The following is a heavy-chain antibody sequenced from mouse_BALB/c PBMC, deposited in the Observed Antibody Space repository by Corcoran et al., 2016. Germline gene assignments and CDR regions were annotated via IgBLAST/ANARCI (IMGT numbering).Heavy chain of an antibody. V-gene: IGHV9-3-1*01. Sequence: QIQLVQSGPELKKPGETVKISCKASGYTFTNYGMNWVKQAPGTGLKWMGWINTYTGEPTYADDFKGRFAFSLDTSASTAYLQINNLKNEDTATYFCAREPVSMDYWGQGTSVTVSS. J-gene: IGHJ4*01. CDR1: GYTFTNYG. CDR2: INTYTGEP. CDR3: AREPVSMDY.